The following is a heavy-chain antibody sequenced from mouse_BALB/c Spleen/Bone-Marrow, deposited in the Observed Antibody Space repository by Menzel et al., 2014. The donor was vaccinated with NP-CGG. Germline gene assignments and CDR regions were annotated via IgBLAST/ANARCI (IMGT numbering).Heavy chain of an antibody. D-gene: IGHD1-2*01. CDR1: GFTFSSYT. Sequence: EVNLVESGGGLVKPGGSLKLSCAASGFTFSSYTMSWVRQTPEERLEWVATISSGGSYTYYPDSVKGRFTISRDNAKNTLYLQMSSLKSEDTAMYYCTREDYGYTFAYWGQGTLVTVSA. V-gene: IGHV5-6-4*01. J-gene: IGHJ3*01. CDR3: TREDYGYTFAY. CDR2: ISSGGSYT.